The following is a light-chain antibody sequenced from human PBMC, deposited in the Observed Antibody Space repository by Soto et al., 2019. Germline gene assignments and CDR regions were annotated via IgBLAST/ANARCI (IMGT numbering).Light chain of an antibody. CDR3: QQYGNSPQT. V-gene: IGKV3-20*01. CDR1: QSVTGTN. J-gene: IGKJ1*01. CDR2: DAV. Sequence: EIVLTQSPGTLSLSPGEGATLSCRASQSVTGTNLAWYQQRPGQAPRLLIYDAVRRATGIPDRFSGSGSGTDFTLTIDRLEPEDFAVYYCQQYGNSPQTFGQGTKVDIK.